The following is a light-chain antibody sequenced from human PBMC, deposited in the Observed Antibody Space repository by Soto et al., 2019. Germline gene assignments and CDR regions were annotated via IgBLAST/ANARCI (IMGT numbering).Light chain of an antibody. CDR1: QDISNS. J-gene: IGKJ5*01. Sequence: DIQMTHSPSSLSSSVVDIFTVSLQASQDISNSLNWYQQKPGKAPKLLIYDASNLETGVPSRFSGSGSGTDFTFTISSLQPEDIATYYCQHCDSLPLTFGQGTRLEIK. CDR2: DAS. V-gene: IGKV1-33*01. CDR3: QHCDSLPLT.